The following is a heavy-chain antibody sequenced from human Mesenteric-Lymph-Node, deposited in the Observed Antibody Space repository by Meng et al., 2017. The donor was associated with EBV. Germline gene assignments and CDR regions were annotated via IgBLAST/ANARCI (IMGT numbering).Heavy chain of an antibody. J-gene: IGHJ4*02. D-gene: IGHD6-13*01. V-gene: IGHV3-21*01. CDR3: AREASSSWYVDY. CDR1: GFTFSSYS. Sequence: ELQLVESGGGLVKPGGSLRLSCAASGFTFSSYSMNWVRQAPGKGLEWVSSISSSSSYIYYADSMKGRFTISRDNAKNSLYLQINSLRAEDTAVYYCAREASSSWYVDYWGQGTLVTVSS. CDR2: ISSSSSYI.